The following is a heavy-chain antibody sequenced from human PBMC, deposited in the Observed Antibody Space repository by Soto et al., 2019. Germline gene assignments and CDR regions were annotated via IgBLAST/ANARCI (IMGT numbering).Heavy chain of an antibody. CDR3: ATKGYCSGGSCYSSWFDP. V-gene: IGHV1-69*02. Sequence: QVQLVQSGAEVKKPGSSVKVSCKASGGTFSSYTISWVRQAPGQGLEWMGRIIPILGIANYAQKFQGRVTISADKSTSTAYMELSSLRSEDTAVYYCATKGYCSGGSCYSSWFDPWGQGTLVTVSS. J-gene: IGHJ5*02. CDR1: GGTFSSYT. D-gene: IGHD2-15*01. CDR2: IIPILGIA.